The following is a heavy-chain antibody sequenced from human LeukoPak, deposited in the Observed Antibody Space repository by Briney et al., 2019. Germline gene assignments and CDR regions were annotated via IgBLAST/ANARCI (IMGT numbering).Heavy chain of an antibody. CDR2: INHSGNT. V-gene: IGHV4-34*01. D-gene: IGHD1-1*01. Sequence: PSETLSLTCAVYGGSFSGYYWSWIRQPPGKGLEWIGEINHSGNTNYNPSLKSRVTISVDTSKNQFSLRLNSVTAADTAVYYCASMVAGTGFDYWGQGTLVTVSS. J-gene: IGHJ4*02. CDR1: GGSFSGYY. CDR3: ASMVAGTGFDY.